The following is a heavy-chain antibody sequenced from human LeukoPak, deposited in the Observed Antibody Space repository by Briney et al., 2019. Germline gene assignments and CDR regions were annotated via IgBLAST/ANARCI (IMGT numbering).Heavy chain of an antibody. Sequence: GASVKVSCKAFGYTFTSYYIHWVRQAPGQGLEWMGIINPSGGTTVYAQNFQGRVIMTRDTSTSTVHMDLSSLRSEDAAVYYCARVPWGIAAAGIDYWGQGTLVTVSS. J-gene: IGHJ4*02. V-gene: IGHV1-46*01. D-gene: IGHD6-13*01. CDR2: INPSGGTT. CDR1: GYTFTSYY. CDR3: ARVPWGIAAAGIDY.